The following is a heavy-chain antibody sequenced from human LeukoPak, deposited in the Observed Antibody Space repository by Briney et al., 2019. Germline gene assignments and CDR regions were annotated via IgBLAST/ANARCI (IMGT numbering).Heavy chain of an antibody. D-gene: IGHD3-10*01. Sequence: PSETLSLTCTVSGGSISSYYWSWIRQPPGKGLEWIGYIYYRVTSDYNPSLKSRVTISVDTSKNQFPLKLSSVTAADTAVYSCGKGSYGSGSYGWFDYWGQGTLVTVSS. CDR2: IYYRVTS. V-gene: IGHV4-59*08. J-gene: IGHJ4*02. CDR1: GGSISSYY. CDR3: GKGSYGSGSYGWFDY.